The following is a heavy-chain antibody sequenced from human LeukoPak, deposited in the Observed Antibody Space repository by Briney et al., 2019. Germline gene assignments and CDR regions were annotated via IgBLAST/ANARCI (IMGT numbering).Heavy chain of an antibody. Sequence: PGGSLRLSCAASGFTFSNAWMSWVRQAPGKGLEWVGLIKSKTDGGTTDYAAPVKGRFTISRDDSKNTLYLQMNSLKTEDTAVYYCTTRSGLQLWFKTWGQGTLVTVSS. CDR2: IKSKTDGGTT. D-gene: IGHD5-18*01. CDR1: GFTFSNAW. CDR3: TTRSGLQLWFKT. J-gene: IGHJ4*02. V-gene: IGHV3-15*01.